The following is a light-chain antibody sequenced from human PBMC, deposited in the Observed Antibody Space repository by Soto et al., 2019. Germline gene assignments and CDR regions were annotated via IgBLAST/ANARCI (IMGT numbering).Light chain of an antibody. J-gene: IGLJ1*01. V-gene: IGLV2-11*01. CDR2: DVT. Sequence: QSALTQPRSVSGSPGQSVTISCTGISGDVGAYKYVSWYQQLPGKAPKVMIYDVTKRPSGVPDRFSGSKSGNTASLTISGLQAEDEADYYCCSYSGSYFFGTGTKVTVL. CDR3: CSYSGSYF. CDR1: SGDVGAYKY.